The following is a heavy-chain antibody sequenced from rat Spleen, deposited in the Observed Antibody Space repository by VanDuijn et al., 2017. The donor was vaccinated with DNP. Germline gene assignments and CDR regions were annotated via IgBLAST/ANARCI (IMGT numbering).Heavy chain of an antibody. J-gene: IGHJ1*01. CDR2: IWAGGST. CDR1: GFSLTSNG. CDR3: ARHGTGPPYWYFDF. D-gene: IGHD3-1*01. Sequence: QVQLEESGPGLMQPSETLSLTCTVSGFSLTSNGVGWVRQPLGKGLVWMGTIWAGGSTNYNSAFQSRLSISRDTSKSQVFLKMNSLQPEDTGTYYCARHGTGPPYWYFDFWGPGTMVTVSS. V-gene: IGHV2-72*01.